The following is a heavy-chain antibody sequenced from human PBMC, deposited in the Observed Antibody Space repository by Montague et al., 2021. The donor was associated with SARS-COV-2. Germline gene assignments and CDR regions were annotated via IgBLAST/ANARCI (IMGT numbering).Heavy chain of an antibody. J-gene: IGHJ3*01. V-gene: IGHV3-11*01. CDR2: ISSGGTTI. CDR3: ARVSSNWSDAFDV. Sequence: SLRLSCAASGFTFSDYDMGWVRQAPGKGLEWLSYISSGGTTIFYADSVKGRLTISRDNAENSLYLQVNSLRGEDTAVYYCARVSSNWSDAFDVWGQGTMVTVSS. CDR1: GFTFSDYD. D-gene: IGHD6-13*01.